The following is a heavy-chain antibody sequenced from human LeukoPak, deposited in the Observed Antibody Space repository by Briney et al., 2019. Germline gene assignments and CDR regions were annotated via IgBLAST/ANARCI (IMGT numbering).Heavy chain of an antibody. D-gene: IGHD6-19*01. CDR3: ARSQWLDPYYFDY. CDR1: GFTFSSYA. V-gene: IGHV3-23*01. Sequence: GGSLRLSCAASGFTFSSYAMSWVRQAPGKGLEWVSAISGSGGSTYYADSVKGRFTISRDNSKNTLYLQMNSLRAEDTAVYYCARSQWLDPYYFDYWGQGTLVTVSS. J-gene: IGHJ4*02. CDR2: ISGSGGST.